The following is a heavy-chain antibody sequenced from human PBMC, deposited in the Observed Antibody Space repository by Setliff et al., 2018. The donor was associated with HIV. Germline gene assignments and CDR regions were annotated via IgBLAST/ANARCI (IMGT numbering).Heavy chain of an antibody. CDR2: INPSGGST. J-gene: IGHJ6*03. D-gene: IGHD3-3*01. CDR3: VRGVQSPPHYSYYYMDV. V-gene: IGHV1-46*01. CDR1: GCSFTNHY. Sequence: GASVKVSCKSSGCSFTNHYMHWVRQAPGQGLEWMGIINPSGGSTSYAQKFQGRVTITADKSTSTAYMELTSLRFDDTAMYYCVRGVQSPPHYSYYYMDVWGEGTMVTVSS.